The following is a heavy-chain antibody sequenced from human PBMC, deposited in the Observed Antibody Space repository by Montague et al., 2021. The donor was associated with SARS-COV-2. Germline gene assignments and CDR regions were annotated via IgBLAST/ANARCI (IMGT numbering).Heavy chain of an antibody. D-gene: IGHD3-3*01. J-gene: IGHJ5*02. CDR1: GFTFGDYA. V-gene: IGHV3-9*01. CDR2: ISWNSGSI. Sequence: SLRLSCAASGFTFGDYAMHWVRQAPGKGLEWVSGISWNSGSIGYADSVKGRFTISRDNAKNSLYLQMNSLGAEDTALYYCAKDSYYDFWSGYSPGENWFDPWGQGTLSPSPQ. CDR3: AKDSYYDFWSGYSPGENWFDP.